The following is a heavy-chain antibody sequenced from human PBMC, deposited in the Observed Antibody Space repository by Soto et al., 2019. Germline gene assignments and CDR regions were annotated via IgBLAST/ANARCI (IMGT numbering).Heavy chain of an antibody. CDR1: GFTFSSYD. CDR2: VSASGSIT. D-gene: IGHD2-15*01. CDR3: AKGDCSGGRCYRGFDY. Sequence: PGGSLRLSCAASGFTFSSYDMNWVRQAPGKGLEWVSGVSASGSITSYADYAKGRFTISRDNAKNTVFLQMTGLRAEDTAVYFCAKGDCSGGRCYRGFDYWGQGTLVTVSS. V-gene: IGHV3-23*01. J-gene: IGHJ4*02.